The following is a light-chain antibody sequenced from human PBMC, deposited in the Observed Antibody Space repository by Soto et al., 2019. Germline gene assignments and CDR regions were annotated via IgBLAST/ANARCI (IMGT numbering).Light chain of an antibody. CDR3: SSYAGSNIYV. CDR2: EVS. Sequence: QAVLTQPPSASGSPGQSVTISCTGTSSDVGGYNYVSWYQQHPGKAPKLMIYEVSERPSGVPDRFSGSKSDNTASLTVSGLQAEDEADYYCSSYAGSNIYVFGTGTKLTVL. J-gene: IGLJ1*01. V-gene: IGLV2-8*01. CDR1: SSDVGGYNY.